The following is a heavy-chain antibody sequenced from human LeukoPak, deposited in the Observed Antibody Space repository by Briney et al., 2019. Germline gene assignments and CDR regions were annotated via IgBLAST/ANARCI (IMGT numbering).Heavy chain of an antibody. Sequence: GESLKISCKVSGHSFTSYCIGWVRQMPGKGLEWMGIIYPGDSGPTYSPSFQGQVTISVDKSINTAYLQWSGLQASDTAMYYCGMSGDRVPLQDDVFDVWGQGTMVTVST. V-gene: IGHV5-51*01. J-gene: IGHJ3*01. CDR2: IYPGDSGP. D-gene: IGHD1-26*01. CDR1: GHSFTSYC. CDR3: GMSGDRVPLQDDVFDV.